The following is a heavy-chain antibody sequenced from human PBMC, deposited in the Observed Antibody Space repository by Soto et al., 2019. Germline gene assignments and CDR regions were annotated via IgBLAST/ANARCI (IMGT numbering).Heavy chain of an antibody. CDR3: ARGYSGTSFNDY. J-gene: IGHJ4*02. V-gene: IGHV4-34*01. CDR2: INHSGST. Sequence: SETLSLTCAVYGGSFSGYYWSWIRQPPGKGLEWIGEINHSGSTNYNPSLKSRVTISVDTSKNQFSLKLSSVTAADTAVYYCARGYSGTSFNDYWGQGTLVTVSS. CDR1: GGSFSGYY. D-gene: IGHD2-2*01.